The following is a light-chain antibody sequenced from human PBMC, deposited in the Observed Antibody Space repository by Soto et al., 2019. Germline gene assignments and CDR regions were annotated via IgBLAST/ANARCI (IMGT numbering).Light chain of an antibody. CDR2: DAS. CDR3: QQYDNVPL. CDR1: QDIRNY. V-gene: IGKV1-33*01. J-gene: IGKJ4*01. Sequence: DIQMTQSPSSLSASVGDRVTITCQASQDIRNYLNWYQQKPGKAPKILIYDASKLETGVPSRFSRGGSGTHFTFTVSSLQPEDIGTYFCQQYDNVPLFGGGTKVEIK.